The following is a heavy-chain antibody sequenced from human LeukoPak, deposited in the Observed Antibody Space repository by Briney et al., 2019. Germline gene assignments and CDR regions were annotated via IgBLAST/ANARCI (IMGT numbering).Heavy chain of an antibody. CDR3: ARNDNLNGSGSYPIDY. J-gene: IGHJ4*02. CDR2: ISGSGSGGST. Sequence: GGSLRLSCAASGFTFSSSAMSWVRQAPGKGLEWVSNISGSGSGGSTYYADSVKGRFTISRDNAKNSLYPQMNGLRAEDTAVYYGARNDNLNGSGSYPIDYWGQETRVTVSS. V-gene: IGHV3-23*01. D-gene: IGHD3-10*01. CDR1: GFTFSSSA.